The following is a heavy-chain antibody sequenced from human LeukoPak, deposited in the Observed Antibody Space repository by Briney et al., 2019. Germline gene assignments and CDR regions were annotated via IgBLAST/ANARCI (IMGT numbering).Heavy chain of an antibody. J-gene: IGHJ4*02. V-gene: IGHV3-11*01. CDR2: ISSSGSTI. D-gene: IGHD6-13*01. CDR1: GFTVSDYY. CDR3: ARILIAAATPNFDY. Sequence: PGGSLRLSCADSGFTVSDYYMSWIRQAPGKGLEWVSYISSSGSTIYYADSVKGRFTISRDNAKNSLYLQMNSLRAEDTAVYYCARILIAAATPNFDYWGQGTLVTVSS.